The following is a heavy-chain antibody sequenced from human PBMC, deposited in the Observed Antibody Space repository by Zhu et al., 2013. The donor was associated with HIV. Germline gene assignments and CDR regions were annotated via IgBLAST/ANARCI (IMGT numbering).Heavy chain of an antibody. D-gene: IGHD4-17*01. V-gene: IGHV3-21*01. Sequence: VQLVESGGGLVKPGGSLRLSCAASGFTFSSYSMNWVRQAPGKGLEWVSSISSSSSYIYYADSVEGRFTISRDNAKNSLYLQMNSLRAEDTAVYYCARGSYGDYWYFDLVGPWHPGH. CDR1: GFTFSSYS. CDR3: ARGSYGDYWYFDL. CDR2: ISSSSSYI. J-gene: IGHJ2*01.